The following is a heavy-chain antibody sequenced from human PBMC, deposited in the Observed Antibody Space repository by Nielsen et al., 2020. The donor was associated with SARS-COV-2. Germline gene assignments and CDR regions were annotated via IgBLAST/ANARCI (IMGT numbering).Heavy chain of an antibody. Sequence: WIRQPPGKGLEWVAVISYDGSNKYYADSVKGRFTISRDNSKNTLYLRMNSLRAEDTAVYYCAREAGGGAAAGDYWGQGTLVTVSS. V-gene: IGHV3-30*04. J-gene: IGHJ4*02. CDR3: AREAGGGAAAGDY. CDR2: ISYDGSNK. D-gene: IGHD6-13*01.